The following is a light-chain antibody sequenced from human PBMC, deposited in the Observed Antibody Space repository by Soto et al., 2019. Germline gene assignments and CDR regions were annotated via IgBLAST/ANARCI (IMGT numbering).Light chain of an antibody. CDR2: KAS. CDR1: QSISSW. J-gene: IGKJ2*01. CDR3: QEYKSYST. Sequence: DIQMTQSPSTLSASVGDRVTITCRASQSISSWLAWYQQKPGKAPKLLIYKASSLESGVPSRFSGSGSGTEFTITISSLQHDDFATYYCQEYKSYSTFGQGTKLEIK. V-gene: IGKV1-5*03.